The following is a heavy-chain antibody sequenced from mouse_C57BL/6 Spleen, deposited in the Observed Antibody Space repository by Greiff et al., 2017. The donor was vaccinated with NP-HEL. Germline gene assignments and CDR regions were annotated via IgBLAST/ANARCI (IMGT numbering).Heavy chain of an antibody. CDR1: GYTFTDYN. Sequence: VQLKESGPELVKPGASVKMSCKASGYTFTDYNMHWVKQSHGKSLEWIGYINPNNGGTSYNQKFKGKATLTVNKSSSTAYMELRSLTSEDSAVYYCARSFITTVVGFDYWGQGTTLTVSS. CDR3: ARSFITTVVGFDY. D-gene: IGHD1-1*01. CDR2: INPNNGGT. V-gene: IGHV1-22*01. J-gene: IGHJ2*01.